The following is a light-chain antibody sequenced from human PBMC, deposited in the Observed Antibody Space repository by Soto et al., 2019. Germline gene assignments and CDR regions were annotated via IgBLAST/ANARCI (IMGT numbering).Light chain of an antibody. Sequence: EIVLTQSPATLSLSPGEGATLSCRASQSVGSKLAWFQQKPGQAPRLLIYDASNRATGIPARFSGSGSGTDFTVTISSLEPEDFAVYYCQQRSSWPITVGPGTRLEIK. J-gene: IGKJ5*01. CDR2: DAS. CDR1: QSVGSK. V-gene: IGKV3-11*01. CDR3: QQRSSWPIT.